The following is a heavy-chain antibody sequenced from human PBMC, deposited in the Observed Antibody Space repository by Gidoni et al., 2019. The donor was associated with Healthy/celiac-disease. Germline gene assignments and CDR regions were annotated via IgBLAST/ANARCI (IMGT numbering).Heavy chain of an antibody. CDR3: AKDRGSVTIFGVVIY. CDR1: GFTFSRYA. J-gene: IGHJ4*02. Sequence: EVQLLEYGGGLVQPGGSLRLSCAASGFTFSRYAMSWVRQAPGKGLEWVSAISGSGGSTYYADSVKGRFTISRDNSKNTLDLQMNSLRAEDTAVYYCAKDRGSVTIFGVVIYWGQGTLVTVSS. CDR2: ISGSGGST. V-gene: IGHV3-23*01. D-gene: IGHD3-3*01.